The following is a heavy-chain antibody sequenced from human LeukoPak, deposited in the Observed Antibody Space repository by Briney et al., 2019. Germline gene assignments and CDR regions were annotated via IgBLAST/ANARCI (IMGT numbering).Heavy chain of an antibody. Sequence: PSETLSLTCAVYGGSFSGYYWSWIRQPPGKGLEWIGEINHSGSTNYNPSLKSRVTISVDTSKNQFSLKLSSVTAADTAVCYCARGQISLVTLDYWGQGTLVTVSS. CDR2: INHSGST. CDR1: GGSFSGYY. CDR3: ARGQISLVTLDY. V-gene: IGHV4-34*01. J-gene: IGHJ4*02. D-gene: IGHD2-21*02.